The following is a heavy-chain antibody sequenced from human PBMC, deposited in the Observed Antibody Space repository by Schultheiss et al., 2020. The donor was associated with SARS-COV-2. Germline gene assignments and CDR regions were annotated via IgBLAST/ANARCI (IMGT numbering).Heavy chain of an antibody. Sequence: SETLSLTCTVSGGSISSGGYYWSWIRQHPGKGLEWIGYIYYSGSTYYNPSLKSRVTISVDTSKNQFSLKLSSVTAADTAVYYCARARLDLYDYVWGSYLFDYWGQGTLVTVSS. CDR1: GGSISSGGYY. V-gene: IGHV4-31*03. CDR3: ARARLDLYDYVWGSYLFDY. CDR2: IYYSGST. J-gene: IGHJ4*02. D-gene: IGHD3-16*01.